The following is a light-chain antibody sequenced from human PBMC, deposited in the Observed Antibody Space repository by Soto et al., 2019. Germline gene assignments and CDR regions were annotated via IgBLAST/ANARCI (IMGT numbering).Light chain of an antibody. CDR2: DAS. Sequence: RASQSVGSNIAWYQQKPGQSPRLLVYDASTRATAIPARFSGSGSETEFTLTINTLQPEDLAVYYCQQYSQWPSYTFGQGTKVDI. V-gene: IGKV3-15*01. CDR3: QQYSQWPSYT. CDR1: QSVGSN. J-gene: IGKJ2*01.